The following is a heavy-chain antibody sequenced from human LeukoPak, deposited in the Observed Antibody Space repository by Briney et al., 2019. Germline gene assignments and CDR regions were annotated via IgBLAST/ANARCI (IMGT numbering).Heavy chain of an antibody. CDR1: GGSFSGYY. J-gene: IGHJ4*02. V-gene: IGHV4-34*01. CDR2: INHSGSA. Sequence: PSETLSLTCAVYGGSFSGYYWSWIRQPPRKGLEWIGEINHSGSANYNPSLMSRVTISLDTSKNHFSLNLSSVTAADTAVYYCARGQGTVTTHWGQGTLVTVSS. CDR3: ARGQGTVTTH. D-gene: IGHD4-11*01.